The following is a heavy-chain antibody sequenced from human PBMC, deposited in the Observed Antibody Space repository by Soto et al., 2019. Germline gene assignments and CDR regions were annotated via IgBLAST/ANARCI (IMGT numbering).Heavy chain of an antibody. V-gene: IGHV4-30-2*01. CDR3: ARALILTGYYIHDAFDI. CDR1: GGSISSGGYS. CDR2: IYHSGST. D-gene: IGHD3-9*01. Sequence: PSETLSLTCAVSGGSISSGGYSCNWIRQPPGKGLEWIGYIYHSGSTYYNPSLKSRVTISVDTSKNQFSLKLSSVTAADTAVYYCARALILTGYYIHDAFDIWGQGTMVTVSS. J-gene: IGHJ3*02.